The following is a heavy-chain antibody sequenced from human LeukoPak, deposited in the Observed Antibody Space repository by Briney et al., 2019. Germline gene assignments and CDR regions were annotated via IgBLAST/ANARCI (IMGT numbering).Heavy chain of an antibody. CDR1: GGTFSSYT. D-gene: IGHD3-3*01. V-gene: IGHV1-69*02. CDR3: ARADFWSGYYLSRFDY. CDR2: IIPILGIA. Sequence: SVKVSCKASGGTFSSYTISWVRQAPGQGLGWMGRIIPILGIANYAQKFQGRVTITADKSTSTAYMELSSLRSEDTAVYYCARADFWSGYYLSRFDYWGQGTLVTVSS. J-gene: IGHJ4*02.